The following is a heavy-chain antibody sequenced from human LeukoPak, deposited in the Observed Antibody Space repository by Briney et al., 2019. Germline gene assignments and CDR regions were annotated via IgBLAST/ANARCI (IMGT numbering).Heavy chain of an antibody. CDR1: GGSFSGYC. CDR2: INHSGST. Sequence: SETLSLTCAVYGGSFSGYCWSWIRQPPGKGLEWIGEINHSGSTNYNPSPKSRVTISVDTSKNQFSLKLSSVTAADTAVYYCARGSFGSPYYYDSSGYYYKYWGQGTLVTVSS. J-gene: IGHJ4*02. D-gene: IGHD3-22*01. V-gene: IGHV4-34*01. CDR3: ARGSFGSPYYYDSSGYYYKY.